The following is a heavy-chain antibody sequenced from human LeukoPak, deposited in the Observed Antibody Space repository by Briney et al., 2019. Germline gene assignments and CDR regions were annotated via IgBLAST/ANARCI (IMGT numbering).Heavy chain of an antibody. CDR2: INPSGGST. CDR3: ARDQTRIAVAGTGEGRGFDY. V-gene: IGHV1-46*01. CDR1: GYTFTSYY. J-gene: IGHJ4*02. D-gene: IGHD6-19*01. Sequence: ASVKVSCKASGYTFTSYYMHWVRQAPGQGLEWMGIINPSGGSTSYAQKFQGRVTMTRDTSTSTVYMELSSLRSEDTAVYYCARDQTRIAVAGTGEGRGFDYWGQGTLVTVSS.